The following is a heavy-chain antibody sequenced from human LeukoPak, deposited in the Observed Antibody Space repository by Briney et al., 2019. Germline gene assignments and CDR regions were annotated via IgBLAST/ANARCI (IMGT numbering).Heavy chain of an antibody. V-gene: IGHV3-74*01. CDR3: ARRGPEIVSTIDY. CDR1: GFTFSSYW. Sequence: PGGSLRLSCAASGFTFSSYWMHWVRHAPGKGLVWVSRINGDGSTTAYAESVKGRSTISRDNAKNTLYLQMNSLRAEDTAVYYCARRGPEIVSTIDYWGQGTLVTVSP. J-gene: IGHJ4*02. D-gene: IGHD5/OR15-5a*01. CDR2: INGDGSTT.